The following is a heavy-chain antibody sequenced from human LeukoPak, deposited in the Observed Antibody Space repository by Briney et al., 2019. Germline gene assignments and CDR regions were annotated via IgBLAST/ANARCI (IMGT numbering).Heavy chain of an antibody. CDR2: ISGSGGST. D-gene: IGHD3-16*01. Sequence: GGSLRLSCAASGFTFSSYAMSWVRQAPGKGLEWASAISGSGGSTYYADSVKGRFTISRDHSKHTLYLQVDTLRAEDTAVYYCAKDPFGGWDYWGQGTLVTVSS. CDR1: GFTFSSYA. V-gene: IGHV3-23*01. CDR3: AKDPFGGWDY. J-gene: IGHJ4*02.